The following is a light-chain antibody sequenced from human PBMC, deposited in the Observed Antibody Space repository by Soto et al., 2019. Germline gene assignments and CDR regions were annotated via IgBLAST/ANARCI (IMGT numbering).Light chain of an antibody. CDR1: SSDVGNYNL. CDR3: CSYAGSKTYV. CDR2: EGS. V-gene: IGLV2-23*01. J-gene: IGLJ1*01. Sequence: QSVLTQPASVSGSPGQSITISCTVPSSDVGNYNLVSWYQKHPGKVPKLMIYEGSKRPPGVSHRFSGSQSGNTASLAISGLQAEDEADYYCCSYAGSKTYVFGTGTKVTVL.